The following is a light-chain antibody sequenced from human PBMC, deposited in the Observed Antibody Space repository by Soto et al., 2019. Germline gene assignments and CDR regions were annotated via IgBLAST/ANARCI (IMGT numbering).Light chain of an antibody. V-gene: IGKV1-9*01. CDR1: QTINNY. CDR2: PAS. Sequence: DIQLTQSPPFLSASVGDRVTVTCRASQTINNYSAWFRKKEGKAPEFLIYPASTLQGGVPSRFSGHGFGINFTLTISSLQPEDFATYYCQQLRAYPHTFGQGTKLDIK. CDR3: QQLRAYPHT. J-gene: IGKJ2*01.